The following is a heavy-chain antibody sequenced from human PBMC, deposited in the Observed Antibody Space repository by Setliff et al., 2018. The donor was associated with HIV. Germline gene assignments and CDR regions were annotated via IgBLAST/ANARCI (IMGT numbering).Heavy chain of an antibody. V-gene: IGHV5-51*01. Sequence: GESLKISCKGSGYSFPTYWIAWVRQMPGKGLEWMGVIYPDESDSRYSPSFRGRVTISADKSINTAYLQWSSLKASDTAMYYCARVDMGYYYDSSGYSQFDHWGQGTLVTVSS. D-gene: IGHD3-22*01. CDR1: GYSFPTYW. CDR3: ARVDMGYYYDSSGYSQFDH. CDR2: IYPDESDS. J-gene: IGHJ4*02.